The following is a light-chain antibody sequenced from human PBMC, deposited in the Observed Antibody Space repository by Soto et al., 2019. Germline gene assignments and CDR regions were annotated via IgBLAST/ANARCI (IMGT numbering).Light chain of an antibody. V-gene: IGKV1-12*01. J-gene: IGKJ1*01. CDR1: QDINSR. CDR3: LQVKSFPRT. Sequence: DIQMTQSQSSVSASVGGTVTITCRASQDINSRLAWFQQKPGRAPKYLIQAASILQSGFPSRFAGSGSETDFTLTINTLPPEDFATYYCLQVKSFPRTFGQGTKV. CDR2: AAS.